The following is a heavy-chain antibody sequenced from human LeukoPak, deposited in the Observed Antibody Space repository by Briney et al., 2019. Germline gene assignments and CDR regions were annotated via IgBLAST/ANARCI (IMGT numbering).Heavy chain of an antibody. V-gene: IGHV1-2*02. Sequence: ASVKVSCKAPGYTFTGYYMHWVRQAPGQGLEWMGWINPNSGGTNYAQKFQGRVTMTRDTSISTAYMELSRLRSDDTAVYYCARVAHIVVVTAPIDYWGQGTLVTVSS. CDR3: ARVAHIVVVTAPIDY. D-gene: IGHD2-21*02. CDR2: INPNSGGT. CDR1: GYTFTGYY. J-gene: IGHJ4*02.